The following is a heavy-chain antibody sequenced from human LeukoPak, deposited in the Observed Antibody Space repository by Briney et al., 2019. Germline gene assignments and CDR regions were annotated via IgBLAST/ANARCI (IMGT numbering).Heavy chain of an antibody. CDR1: GGSFSGYY. CDR3: ARGIVVVPAATHGKYFDY. J-gene: IGHJ4*02. Sequence: PSETLSLTCAVYGGSFSGYYWSWIRQPPGKGLEWIGEINHSGSTNYNPSLKSRVTISVDTSKNQFSLKLSSVTAADTAVYHCARGIVVVPAATHGKYFDYWGQGTLVTVSS. D-gene: IGHD2-2*01. CDR2: INHSGST. V-gene: IGHV4-34*01.